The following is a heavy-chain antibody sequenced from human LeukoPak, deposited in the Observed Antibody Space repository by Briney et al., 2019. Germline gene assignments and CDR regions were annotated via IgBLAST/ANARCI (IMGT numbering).Heavy chain of an antibody. CDR3: AREVAGTGSSDC. CDR2: IKQDGSTK. J-gene: IGHJ4*02. Sequence: GGSLRLSRAASGFTFSNSWMAWVRQAPGKGLERVANIKQDGSTKHYAESLKGRFTISRDNPKSSVYVQMNSLRADDTAVYYCAREVAGTGSSDCWGQGDLVTVSS. V-gene: IGHV3-7*01. CDR1: GFTFSNSW. D-gene: IGHD6-19*01.